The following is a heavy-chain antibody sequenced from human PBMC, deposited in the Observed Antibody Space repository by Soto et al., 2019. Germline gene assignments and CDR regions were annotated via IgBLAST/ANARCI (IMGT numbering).Heavy chain of an antibody. J-gene: IGHJ4*02. V-gene: IGHV3-64D*06. D-gene: IGHD3-22*01. CDR2: ISTNGGST. Sequence: PGGPLRLSCSASGCTFSIYAMHWVRQAPGKGLEYVSSISTNGGSTDYADSVKGRFTISRDNSKNTVYLQMSSLRVEDTAVYYCVKGEYYYDSSGYYPFDYWGQGTLVTVSS. CDR1: GCTFSIYA. CDR3: VKGEYYYDSSGYYPFDY.